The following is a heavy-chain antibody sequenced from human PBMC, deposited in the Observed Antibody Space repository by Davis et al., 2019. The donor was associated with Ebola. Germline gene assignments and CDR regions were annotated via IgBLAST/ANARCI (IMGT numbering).Heavy chain of an antibody. CDR3: ARIPAYSGGDCYGGGFDY. V-gene: IGHV2-70*04. Sequence: SGPTLLNLTPTPARICTFSGFPRRTCGLRVIWIHRPPGESVECLARGGWDDDKFYSTSLKTRLTISKDTSKNQVVLTMTNMDPVDTATYYCARIPAYSGGDCYGGGFDYWGKGTLVTVS. D-gene: IGHD2-21*01. CDR2: GGWDDDK. CDR1: GFPRRTCGLR. J-gene: IGHJ4*02.